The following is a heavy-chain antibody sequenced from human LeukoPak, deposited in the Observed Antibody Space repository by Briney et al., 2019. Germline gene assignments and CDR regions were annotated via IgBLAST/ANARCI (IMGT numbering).Heavy chain of an antibody. D-gene: IGHD3-10*01. Sequence: SETLSLTCAVSGYSISSGYYWGWIRQPPWKGLEWIGSIYHSGSTYYNPSLKSRVTISVDTSKNQFSLKLSSVTAADTAVHYCAGTPYGSGSHYYFDYWGQGTLVTVSS. V-gene: IGHV4-38-2*01. CDR3: AGTPYGSGSHYYFDY. J-gene: IGHJ4*02. CDR2: IYHSGST. CDR1: GYSISSGYY.